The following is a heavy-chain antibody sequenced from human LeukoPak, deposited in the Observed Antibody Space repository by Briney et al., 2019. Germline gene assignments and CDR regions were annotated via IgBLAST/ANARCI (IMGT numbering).Heavy chain of an antibody. J-gene: IGHJ4*02. D-gene: IGHD6-19*01. V-gene: IGHV3-48*01. CDR2: ISSSSSTI. CDR3: AREPEYSSGWPVGRFDY. Sequence: PGGSLRLSCAASGFTFSSYSMNWVRQAPGKGLEWVSYISSSSSTIYYADSVKGRFTISRDNAKNSLYLQMNSLRAEDTAVYYCAREPEYSSGWPVGRFDYWGQGTLVTVSS. CDR1: GFTFSSYS.